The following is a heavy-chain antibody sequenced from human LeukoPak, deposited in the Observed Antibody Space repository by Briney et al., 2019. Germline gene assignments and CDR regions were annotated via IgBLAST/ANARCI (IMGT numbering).Heavy chain of an antibody. CDR1: GGSISDYY. CDR2: IYNSGST. V-gene: IGHV4-59*08. D-gene: IGHD4/OR15-4a*01. Sequence: SETLSLTFAVSGGSISDYYWAWIRPPPGKGLEWVGYIYNSGSTNYNPSLKSRVTISVDTSKNQFSLNLSSMTAADTAVYYCARRQKLRGPRAGDAFDIWGQGTMVTVSS. J-gene: IGHJ3*02. CDR3: ARRQKLRGPRAGDAFDI.